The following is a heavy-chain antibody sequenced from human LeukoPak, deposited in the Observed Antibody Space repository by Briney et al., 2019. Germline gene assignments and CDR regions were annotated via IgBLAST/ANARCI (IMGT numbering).Heavy chain of an antibody. J-gene: IGHJ6*03. CDR3: ARGPPMDLYYYYYYMDV. CDR2: INPNSGGT. D-gene: IGHD3-10*01. V-gene: IGHV1-2*02. CDR1: GYTFTGYY. Sequence: ASVKVSCKASGYTFTGYYMHWVRQAPGQGLEWMGWINPNSGGTNYAQKFQGRVTMTRDTSISTAYMELSRLRSDDTAVYYCARGPPMDLYYYYYYMDVWGKGTTVTISS.